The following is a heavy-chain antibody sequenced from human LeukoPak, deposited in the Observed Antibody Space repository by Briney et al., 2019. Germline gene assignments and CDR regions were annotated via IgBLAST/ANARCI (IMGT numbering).Heavy chain of an antibody. V-gene: IGHV4-34*01. CDR1: GGSFTGYY. CDR2: ITFRGNT. J-gene: IGHJ4*02. D-gene: IGHD6-19*01. CDR3: AGYGGDWYPES. Sequence: SETLSLTCAVYGGSFTGYYWTWLRQPPGKGLEWIGEITFRGNTNYNPSLESRLRISVDRTKQQFYLTLTSVTAADTAVYYCAGYGGDWYPESWGQGTLVTISS.